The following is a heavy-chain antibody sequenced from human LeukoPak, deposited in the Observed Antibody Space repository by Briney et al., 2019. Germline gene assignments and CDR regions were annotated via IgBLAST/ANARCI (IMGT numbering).Heavy chain of an antibody. CDR2: IYYSDST. CDR1: GGSISSYF. D-gene: IGHD1-14*01. Sequence: SETLSLTRTVSGGSISSYFWSWIRQPPGKGLECIAYIYYSDSTNYKPSLKSRVTVSVDTSKNQFSLKLSSVTAADTAVYYCARFPGGAEYRHYYYMDVWGTGTTVTVSS. V-gene: IGHV4-59*01. J-gene: IGHJ6*03. CDR3: ARFPGGAEYRHYYYMDV.